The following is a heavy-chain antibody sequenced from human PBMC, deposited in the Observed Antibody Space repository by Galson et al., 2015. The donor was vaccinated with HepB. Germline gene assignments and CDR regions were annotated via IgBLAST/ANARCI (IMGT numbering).Heavy chain of an antibody. V-gene: IGHV1-18*01. CDR3: ARYCTTGTCYGAAFDI. Sequence: SVKVSCKASGYSFTSYSISWVRQAPGQGLEWMAWISTYNGDTNYARKFQGRVTLTTDTSTSTAYMELRSLRSDDTAVYYCARYCTTGTCYGAAFDIWGQGTMVTVSS. D-gene: IGHD2-15*01. J-gene: IGHJ3*02. CDR1: GYSFTSYS. CDR2: ISTYNGDT.